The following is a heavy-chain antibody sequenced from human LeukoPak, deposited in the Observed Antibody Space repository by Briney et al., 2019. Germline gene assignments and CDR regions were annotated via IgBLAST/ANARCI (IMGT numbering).Heavy chain of an antibody. CDR1: GGSISSYY. CDR3: ARAPTYYYGSGSGAFDI. CDR2: IYYSGST. J-gene: IGHJ3*02. Sequence: SETLSLTCTVSGGSISSYYWSWIRQPPGKGLEWIGYIYYSGSTNYNPSLKSRVTISVDTSKNQFSLKLSSVTAADTAVHYCARAPTYYYGSGSGAFDIWGQGTMVTVSS. D-gene: IGHD3-10*01. V-gene: IGHV4-59*01.